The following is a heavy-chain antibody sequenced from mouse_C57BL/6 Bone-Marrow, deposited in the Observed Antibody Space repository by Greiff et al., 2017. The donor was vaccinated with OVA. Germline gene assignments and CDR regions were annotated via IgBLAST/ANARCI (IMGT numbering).Heavy chain of an antibody. Sequence: EVQVVESGGDLVKPGGSLKLSCAASGFTFSSYGMSWVRQTPDKRLEWVATISSGGSYTYYPDSVKGRFTISRDNAKNTLYLQMSSLKSEDTAMYYCARPYYRDMDDWGQGTSVTVST. J-gene: IGHJ4*01. D-gene: IGHD2-14*01. CDR2: ISSGGSYT. V-gene: IGHV5-6*01. CDR3: ARPYYRDMDD. CDR1: GFTFSSYG.